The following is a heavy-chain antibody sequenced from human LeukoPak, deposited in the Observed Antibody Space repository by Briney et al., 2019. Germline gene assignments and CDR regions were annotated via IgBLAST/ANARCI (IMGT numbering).Heavy chain of an antibody. J-gene: IGHJ4*02. CDR2: ITTSDGNT. Sequence: GGSLRLSCAASGFTFSSYAMSCVRQAPGKGLEWVSTITTSDGNTYYADSVKGRFTVSRDNSKNTLFLQMNSLRAEDTAVYYCAKDGGLWVSAHWGDSWGRGTLVTVSS. D-gene: IGHD7-27*01. V-gene: IGHV3-23*01. CDR3: AKDGGLWVSAHWGDS. CDR1: GFTFSSYA.